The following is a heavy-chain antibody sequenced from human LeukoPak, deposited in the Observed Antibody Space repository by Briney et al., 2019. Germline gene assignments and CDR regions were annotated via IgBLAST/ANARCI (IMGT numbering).Heavy chain of an antibody. V-gene: IGHV3-23*01. CDR3: AKEVPYTGGGTGYYYPRYFDY. D-gene: IGHD3-22*01. CDR2: ISNSGNTT. J-gene: IGHJ4*02. Sequence: GGSLRLSCATSGLTFSTYAMHWVRRAPGKGLEWVSAISNSGNTTYYADSVKGRFTISRDKSKNTLYLQMTSLRAEDTAVYYCAKEVPYTGGGTGYYYPRYFDYWGQGTLVTVSS. CDR1: GLTFSTYA.